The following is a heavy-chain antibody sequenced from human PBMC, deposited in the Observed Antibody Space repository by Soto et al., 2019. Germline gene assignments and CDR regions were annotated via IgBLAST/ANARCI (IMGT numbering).Heavy chain of an antibody. D-gene: IGHD3-22*01. CDR2: IIPLVGSI. CDR1: GGTFNNYA. Sequence: ASVKVSCKASGGTFNNYAFSWLRQAPGQGLEWMGRIIPLVGSINYARRFQDTVTITADKATNTAYMELSSLTSEDTAFYYCACHYYDGSAYIYYFEYWGQGTRVTVSS. J-gene: IGHJ4*02. V-gene: IGHV1-69*04. CDR3: ACHYYDGSAYIYYFEY.